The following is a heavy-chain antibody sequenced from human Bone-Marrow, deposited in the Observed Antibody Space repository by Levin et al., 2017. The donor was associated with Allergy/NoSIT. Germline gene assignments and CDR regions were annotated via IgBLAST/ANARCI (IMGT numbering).Heavy chain of an antibody. CDR1: GYTFTSYY. Sequence: GESLKISCKASGYTFTSYYMHWVRQAPGQGLEWMGIINPSGGSTSYAQKFQGRVTMTRDTSTSTVYMELSSLRSEDTAVYYCARGIAVGISFDYWGQGTVVTVSS. CDR3: ARGIAVGISFDY. CDR2: INPSGGST. V-gene: IGHV1-46*01. D-gene: IGHD6-19*01. J-gene: IGHJ4*02.